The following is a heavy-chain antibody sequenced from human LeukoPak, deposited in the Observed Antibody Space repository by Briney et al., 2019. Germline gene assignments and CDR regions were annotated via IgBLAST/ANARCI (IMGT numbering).Heavy chain of an antibody. CDR3: ARGVGSSGSNYFDP. CDR2: IRASGST. Sequence: PSETLSLTCTVSGDSITSGTYYWSWIRQPAGKGLEYIGRIRASGSTDYNPSLKSRLTISVDTTKNQFPLRLSFVTAADAAVYYCARGVGSSGSNYFDPWGQGTLVTVSS. CDR1: GDSITSGTYY. D-gene: IGHD3-10*01. J-gene: IGHJ5*02. V-gene: IGHV4-61*02.